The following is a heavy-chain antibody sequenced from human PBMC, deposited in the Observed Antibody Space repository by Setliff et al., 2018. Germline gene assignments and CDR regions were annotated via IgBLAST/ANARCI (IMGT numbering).Heavy chain of an antibody. CDR3: AKRGPYCSGGTCHYYFDY. CDR1: GFTFSSYA. Sequence: GGSLRLSCAASGFTFSSYAMTWVRQAPGKGLERVSAISGRGDSTFYEDAVKGRFTISRDNSKNTLYLQMNSLRAEDTAIYYCAKRGPYCSGGTCHYYFDYWGQGTLVTVSS. V-gene: IGHV3-23*01. CDR2: ISGRGDST. J-gene: IGHJ4*02. D-gene: IGHD2-15*01.